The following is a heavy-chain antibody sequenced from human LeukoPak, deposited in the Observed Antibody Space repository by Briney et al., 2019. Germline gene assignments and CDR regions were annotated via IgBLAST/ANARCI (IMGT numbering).Heavy chain of an antibody. Sequence: SETLSLTCAVYGGSFSGYYWSWLRQPPGKGLEWIGEINHSGRTNYNPSLKSRVTISVDTSKSQFSLKLSSVTAADTAIYYCARGGYYGSGNDFRFDPWGQGTLVTVSS. D-gene: IGHD3-10*01. V-gene: IGHV4-34*01. CDR3: ARGGYYGSGNDFRFDP. CDR2: INHSGRT. J-gene: IGHJ5*02. CDR1: GGSFSGYY.